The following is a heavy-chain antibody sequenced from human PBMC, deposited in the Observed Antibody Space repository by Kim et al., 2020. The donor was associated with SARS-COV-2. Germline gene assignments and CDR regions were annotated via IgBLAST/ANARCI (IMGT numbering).Heavy chain of an antibody. J-gene: IGHJ3*01. CDR3: ARQDNGSEPSAFAF. D-gene: IGHD2-8*01. V-gene: IGHV5-51*01. Sequence: YSPSFQGQVTLAVDTSINTAYLQWSSLRASDTAIYYCARQDNGSEPSAFAFWGQGTSVTVSS.